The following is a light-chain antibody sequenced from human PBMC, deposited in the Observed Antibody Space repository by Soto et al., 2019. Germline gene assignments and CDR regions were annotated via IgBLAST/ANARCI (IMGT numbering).Light chain of an antibody. Sequence: QSALTQPASVSGSPGQSITISCTGTSSDVGGYNYVSWYQQHPGKAPKLMIYEVSNRPSGVSNRFSGSKSGNTASLTISGLQAEDGADYYCSSYTSSSNDDVFGTGTKVTVL. CDR2: EVS. CDR1: SSDVGGYNY. V-gene: IGLV2-14*01. J-gene: IGLJ1*01. CDR3: SSYTSSSNDDV.